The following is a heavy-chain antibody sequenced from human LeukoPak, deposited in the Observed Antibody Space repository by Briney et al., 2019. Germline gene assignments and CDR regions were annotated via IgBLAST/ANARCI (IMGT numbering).Heavy chain of an antibody. V-gene: IGHV1-46*01. Sequence: ASVKVSCKASGYTFTSYYMHWVRQAPGQGLEWMGIINPSGGSTSYAQKFQGRVTMTRDTSTSTVYMELSSLRSEDTGVYYCARDGLGQQLAFDLWGRGTLVTVSS. D-gene: IGHD6-13*01. J-gene: IGHJ2*01. CDR2: INPSGGST. CDR1: GYTFTSYY. CDR3: ARDGLGQQLAFDL.